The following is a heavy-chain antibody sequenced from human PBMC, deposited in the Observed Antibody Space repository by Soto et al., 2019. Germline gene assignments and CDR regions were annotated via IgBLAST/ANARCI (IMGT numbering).Heavy chain of an antibody. J-gene: IGHJ3*02. D-gene: IGHD1-26*01. CDR2: ISSGSSTI. CDR1: GFTFSSYS. CDR3: ARASYMCELRVGAFDI. Sequence: EVQLVESGGGLVQPGGSLRLSCAASGFTFSSYSMNWVRQAPGKGLEWVSYISSGSSTIYYADSVKGRFTISKDKAKNLLYLNMNSLGDEDTALYYCARASYMCELRVGAFDIWGQGTMVTVSS. V-gene: IGHV3-48*02.